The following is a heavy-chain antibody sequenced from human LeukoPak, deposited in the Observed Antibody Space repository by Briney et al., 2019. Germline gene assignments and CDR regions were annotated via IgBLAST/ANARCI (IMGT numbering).Heavy chain of an antibody. D-gene: IGHD2-2*01. CDR2: INWNGGST. CDR3: ASPATGPIDY. Sequence: GGSLRLSCAASGFTFDDYGMSWVRQAPGKGLEWVSGINWNGGSTGYADSVKGRFTISRNNAKNSLYLQMNSLRAEDTAVYYCASPATGPIDYWGQGTLVTVSS. J-gene: IGHJ4*02. V-gene: IGHV3-20*04. CDR1: GFTFDDYG.